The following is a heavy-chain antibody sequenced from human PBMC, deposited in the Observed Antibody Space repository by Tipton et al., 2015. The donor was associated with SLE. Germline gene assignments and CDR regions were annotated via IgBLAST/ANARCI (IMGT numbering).Heavy chain of an antibody. V-gene: IGHV4-59*01. CDR1: GGSIGNYY. CDR3: ARSEYSSGLIDY. J-gene: IGHJ4*02. CDR2: IYYSGTA. Sequence: TLSLTCSVSGGSIGNYYWGWIRQPPGKGLEWIGFIYYSGTATYSPSLKGRVTISVDTSKKQFSLKLSSVTAADTAVHYCARSEYSSGLIDYWGQGTLVTVSS. D-gene: IGHD6-19*01.